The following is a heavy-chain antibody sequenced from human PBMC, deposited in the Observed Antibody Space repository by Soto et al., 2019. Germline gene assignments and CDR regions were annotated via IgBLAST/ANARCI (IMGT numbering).Heavy chain of an antibody. CDR1: GFAFNDSA. Sequence: DVQVVQSGGGLVQPGGSLKLSCAASGFAFNDSAMHWVRQASGKGLEWVARVRSKSNNYATAYPASVKGRFIVSRDDSMGTTSLQMNSLKPEDKAIYYGTNNFVWGQGVLVTVS. V-gene: IGHV3-73*01. J-gene: IGHJ4*02. D-gene: IGHD2-15*01. CDR3: TNNFV. CDR2: VRSKSNNYAT.